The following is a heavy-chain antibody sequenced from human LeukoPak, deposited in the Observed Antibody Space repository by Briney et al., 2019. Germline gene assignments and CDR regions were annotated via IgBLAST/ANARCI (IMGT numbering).Heavy chain of an antibody. J-gene: IGHJ4*02. CDR2: ISYAGST. CDR3: ATGYSYGY. V-gene: IGHV4-39*01. D-gene: IGHD5-18*01. Sequence: SETLSLTCTVSGGSISSGNYFWGWIRQPPGKGLQWIGSISYAGSTYYNPSLKSRVTISVDTSRNQFSLRLSSVTATDTAVYYCATGYSYGYWGQGTLVTVSS. CDR1: GGSISSGNYF.